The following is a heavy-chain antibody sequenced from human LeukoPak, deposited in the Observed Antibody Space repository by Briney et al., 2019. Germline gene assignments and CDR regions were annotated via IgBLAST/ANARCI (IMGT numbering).Heavy chain of an antibody. CDR1: GFTFNTYW. V-gene: IGHV3-74*01. Sequence: GGSLRLSCATSGFTFNTYWMHWVRQAPGMGLVWVSRIHSDGSTIYADSVKGRFTISRDNAKNTVYLQMSSLRAEDTAVYYCARGGDWGSYFDYWGQGTLVTVSS. CDR2: IHSDGST. CDR3: ARGGDWGSYFDY. D-gene: IGHD7-27*01. J-gene: IGHJ4*02.